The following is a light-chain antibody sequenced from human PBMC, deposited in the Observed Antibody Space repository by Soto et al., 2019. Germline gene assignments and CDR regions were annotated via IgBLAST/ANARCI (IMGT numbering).Light chain of an antibody. CDR2: GNN. CDR1: ISNIGANYD. CDR3: QSYDSTRSARYV. Sequence: QSVLTQPPSVSGAPGQRVTISGTGSISNIGANYDVHWYQHRPGTAPKLLIFGNNNRPSGVPDRFSGSKSGTSASLAITGLQAEDEGDYYCQSYDSTRSARYVFGTGTQLTVL. J-gene: IGLJ1*01. V-gene: IGLV1-40*01.